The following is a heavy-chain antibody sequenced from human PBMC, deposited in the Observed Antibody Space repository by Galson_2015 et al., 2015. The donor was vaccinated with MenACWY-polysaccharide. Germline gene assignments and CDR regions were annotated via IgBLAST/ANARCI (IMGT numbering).Heavy chain of an antibody. V-gene: IGHV3-23*01. Sequence: SLRLSCAASGFTFSNYAMSWVRQAPGKGLEWVSSIGGSGGSTYYADSVKGRFTMSRDNSKNTLYLQMNSLRAEDTAVYYCAKRSERYYYDTSGYYPFDYWGQGTLVTVSS. CDR3: AKRSERYYYDTSGYYPFDY. CDR1: GFTFSNYA. CDR2: IGGSGGST. J-gene: IGHJ4*02. D-gene: IGHD3-22*01.